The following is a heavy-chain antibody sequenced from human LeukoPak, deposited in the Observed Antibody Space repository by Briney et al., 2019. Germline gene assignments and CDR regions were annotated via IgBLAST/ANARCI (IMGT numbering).Heavy chain of an antibody. Sequence: SETLSLTCAVSGYSISSGYYWGRIRQPPGKGLEWIGSIYHSGSTYYNPSLKSRVTISVDTSKNQFSLKLSSVTAADTAVYYCARGFVGDGYNSPWGQGTLVTVSS. CDR2: IYHSGST. CDR3: ARGFVGDGYNSP. J-gene: IGHJ5*02. D-gene: IGHD5-24*01. CDR1: GYSISSGYY. V-gene: IGHV4-38-2*01.